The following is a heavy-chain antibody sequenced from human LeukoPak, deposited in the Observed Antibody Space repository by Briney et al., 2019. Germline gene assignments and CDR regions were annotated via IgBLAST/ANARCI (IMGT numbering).Heavy chain of an antibody. J-gene: IGHJ5*02. CDR3: AGVPSSIWFDP. D-gene: IGHD2-2*01. CDR1: GFTFGDYA. Sequence: GGSLRLSCTASGFTFGDYAMSWVRQAPGKGLEWVGFIRSKAYRGTTEYAASVKGRFTISRDDSKSIAYLQMNSLRSEDTAVYYCAGVPSSIWFDPWGQGTLVSVSS. V-gene: IGHV3-49*04. CDR2: IRSKAYRGTT.